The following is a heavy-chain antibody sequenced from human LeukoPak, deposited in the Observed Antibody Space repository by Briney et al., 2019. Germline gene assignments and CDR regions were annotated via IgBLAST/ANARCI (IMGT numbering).Heavy chain of an antibody. D-gene: IGHD5-18*01. CDR1: GYTFTNNY. CDR3: ARMDMDPAMVTNYLDH. CDR2: IHPSGSST. Sequence: ASVKISCKASGYTFTNNYMHSVRQAPGQGLEWMGVIHPSGSSTNYAQKFQGRVTMTKDTSASTAYIELTSLRSDDTAVYYCARMDMDPAMVTNYLDHWGQGTLVTVSS. J-gene: IGHJ4*02. V-gene: IGHV1-46*01.